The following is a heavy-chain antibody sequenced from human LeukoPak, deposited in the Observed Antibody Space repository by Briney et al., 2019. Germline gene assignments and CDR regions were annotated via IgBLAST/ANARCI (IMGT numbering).Heavy chain of an antibody. J-gene: IGHJ4*02. CDR2: INGGDDNT. V-gene: IGHV1-3*01. Sequence: ASVKVSCKASGYTFTRHTLHWVRQAPGQRLEWMGWINGGDDNTRYSQKFQGRVTITKDTLASTAYMELSSLRSEDTAVYYCARVSGVVAKTDYGGQGPLVTFSS. D-gene: IGHD2-21*01. CDR3: ARVSGVVAKTDY. CDR1: GYTFTRHT.